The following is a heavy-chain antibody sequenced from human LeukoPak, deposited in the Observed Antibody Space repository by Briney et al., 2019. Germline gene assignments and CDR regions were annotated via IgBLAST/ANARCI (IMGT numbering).Heavy chain of an antibody. CDR1: GGSISSGGYY. CDR3: ARDRGTAMVSYYYYGMDV. V-gene: IGHV4-31*03. D-gene: IGHD5-18*01. Sequence: PSETLSLTCTVSGGSISSGGYYWSWIRQHPGKGLEWIGYIYYSGSTYYNPSLKSRVTISVDTSKNQFSLKLSSVTAADTAVYYCARDRGTAMVSYYYYGMDVWGQGTTVTVSS. J-gene: IGHJ6*02. CDR2: IYYSGST.